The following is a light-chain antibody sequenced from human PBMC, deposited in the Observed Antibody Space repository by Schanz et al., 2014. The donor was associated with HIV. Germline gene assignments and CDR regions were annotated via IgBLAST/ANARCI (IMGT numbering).Light chain of an antibody. J-gene: IGKJ1*01. CDR3: QQYGVSPPWT. CDR1: QSVRNY. CDR2: DAS. V-gene: IGKV3-20*01. Sequence: EIVLAQSPATLSVSPGERATLSCRASQSVRNYLAWYQQRPGQAPRLLIYDASSRATGIPDRFSGSGSGTDFTLTISSLEPEDFAVYYCQQYGVSPPWTFGQGTKVEVK.